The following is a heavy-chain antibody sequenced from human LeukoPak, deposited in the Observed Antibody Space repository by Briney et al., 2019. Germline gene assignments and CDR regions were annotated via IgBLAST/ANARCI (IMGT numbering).Heavy chain of an antibody. J-gene: IGHJ4*02. V-gene: IGHV4-30-4*08. CDR2: IYYSGST. CDR1: GGSISSGDYY. Sequence: MPSETLSLTCTVSGGSISSGDYYWSWIRQPPGKGLEWIGYIYYSGSTYYNPSLKSRVTISVDTSKNQFSLKLSSVTAADTAVYYCARGQDSSSWYSVDYFDYWGQGTLVTVSS. CDR3: ARGQDSSSWYSVDYFDY. D-gene: IGHD6-13*01.